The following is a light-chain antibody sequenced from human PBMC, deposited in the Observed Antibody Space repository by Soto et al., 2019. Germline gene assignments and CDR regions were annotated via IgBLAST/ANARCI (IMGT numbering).Light chain of an antibody. CDR3: QHYNNWPPLT. Sequence: EIVMTQSPGTLSVSPGERATLSCRASQSVSSNLAWYQQKPGQAPRLLIYGASTRATGIPARFSGSGSGTEFTLTISSLKSEDVAVYYCQHYNNWPPLTFGGGTKVEIK. CDR2: GAS. J-gene: IGKJ4*01. CDR1: QSVSSN. V-gene: IGKV3-15*01.